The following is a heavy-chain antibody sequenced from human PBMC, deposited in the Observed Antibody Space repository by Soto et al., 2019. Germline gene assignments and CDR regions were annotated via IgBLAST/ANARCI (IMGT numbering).Heavy chain of an antibody. Sequence: GGSLRLSCAASGFTFSTYAMSWVRQAPGKGLEWVSAISGSGGSTYYTDSVKGRFTISRDNSKNTLYLQMNSLRAEDTAVYYCAVRKTGSFFDYWGQGTMVTVYS. CDR1: GFTFSTYA. J-gene: IGHJ4*02. CDR2: ISGSGGST. D-gene: IGHD1-26*01. CDR3: AVRKTGSFFDY. V-gene: IGHV3-23*01.